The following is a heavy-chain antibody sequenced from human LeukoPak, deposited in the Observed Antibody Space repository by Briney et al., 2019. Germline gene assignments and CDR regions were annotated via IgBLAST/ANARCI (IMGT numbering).Heavy chain of an antibody. CDR3: ARVLGIVGG. CDR2: ISSRGTSM. V-gene: IGHV3-48*03. D-gene: IGHD1-26*01. Sequence: GGSLRLSCAASGFTFSSYEMNWVRQAPGKGLEWVSYISSRGTSMYYADSVKGRFTISRDNAKNSLYLQMNSLRADDTAVYYCARVLGIVGGWGQGTLVTVSS. CDR1: GFTFSSYE. J-gene: IGHJ4*02.